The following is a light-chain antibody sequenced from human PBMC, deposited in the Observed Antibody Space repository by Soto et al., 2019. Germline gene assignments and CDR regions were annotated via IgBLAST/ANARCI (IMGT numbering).Light chain of an antibody. V-gene: IGKV1-12*01. CDR1: QDISIW. CDR2: AAS. J-gene: IGKJ5*01. CDR3: QQANSVPIT. Sequence: DIQMTQSPSSVSASVGDRVTITCRASQDISIWLAWYQQKPGKAPNILIYAASSLQSGVPSRFSGSGSGTDFTLTISRLQPEDFATYYCQQANSVPITFGQGTRLEIK.